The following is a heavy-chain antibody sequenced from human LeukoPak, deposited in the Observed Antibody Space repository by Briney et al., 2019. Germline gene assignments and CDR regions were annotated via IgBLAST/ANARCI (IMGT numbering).Heavy chain of an antibody. D-gene: IGHD3-10*01. CDR2: INPSGGST. Sequence: ASVKVSCKASGYTFIGYYIHWVRQAPGQGLEWMGIINPSGGSTSYAQKFQGRVTMTRDTSTSTVYMELSSLRSEDTAVYYCARAFFGDDYYFDYWGQGTLVTVSS. CDR1: GYTFIGYY. V-gene: IGHV1-46*01. J-gene: IGHJ4*02. CDR3: ARAFFGDDYYFDY.